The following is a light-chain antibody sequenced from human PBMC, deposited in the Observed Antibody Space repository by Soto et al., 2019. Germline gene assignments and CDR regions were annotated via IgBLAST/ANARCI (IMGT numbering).Light chain of an antibody. J-gene: IGLJ1*01. CDR3: CSYVTTPEI. CDR1: SSDVDDYRY. V-gene: IGLV2-11*01. Sequence: QSVLAQPRSVSGSPGQLLTISCTGTSSDVDDYRYVSWYQQYLGKAPKLVIYDGNKRPSGVPDRFSGSNSGNTASLTISGLQAEDEADYYCCSYVTTPEIFGTGTKVTVL. CDR2: DGN.